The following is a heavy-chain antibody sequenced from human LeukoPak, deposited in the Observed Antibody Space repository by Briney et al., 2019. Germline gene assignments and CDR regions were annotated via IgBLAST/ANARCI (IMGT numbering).Heavy chain of an antibody. CDR1: GYTLTELS. D-gene: IGHD2-2*01. J-gene: IGHJ4*02. Sequence: ASVKVSCKVSGYTLTELSMHWVRQAPGKGLEWMGGFDPEDGETIYAQKFQGRVTMTEDTSTDTAYMELSSLRSEDTAVYYCATGNVVPAAPDYWGQGTLVTVSS. V-gene: IGHV1-24*01. CDR3: ATGNVVPAAPDY. CDR2: FDPEDGET.